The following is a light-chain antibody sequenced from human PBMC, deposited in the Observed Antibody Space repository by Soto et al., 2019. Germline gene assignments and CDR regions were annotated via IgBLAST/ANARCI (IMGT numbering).Light chain of an antibody. V-gene: IGLV1-47*01. CDR2: RNN. Sequence: QSVLTQPPSASGTPGQRVTISCSGSSSNIGSNYVYWYQQLPGTAPKLLIYRNNQRPSGVPDRFSGSKSGTSASLAISGLRSEDEAEYYCAAWDDSQSGVVFGGGTKLTVL. CDR1: SSNIGSNY. J-gene: IGLJ2*01. CDR3: AAWDDSQSGVV.